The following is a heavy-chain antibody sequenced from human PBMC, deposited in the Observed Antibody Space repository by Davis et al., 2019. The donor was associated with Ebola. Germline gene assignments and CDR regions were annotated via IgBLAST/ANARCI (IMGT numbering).Heavy chain of an antibody. CDR2: ISDSGSST. CDR3: ARESNDRGGYYAFDI. V-gene: IGHV3-23*01. D-gene: IGHD3-16*01. CDR1: GFTFSDYY. Sequence: GGSLRLSCAASGFTFSDYYMSWVRQPPGKGLDWVSSISDSGSSTYYADSVKGRFTISRDNSKNMLFLQMNSLRAEDTAVYYCARESNDRGGYYAFDIWGQGTMVTVSS. J-gene: IGHJ3*02.